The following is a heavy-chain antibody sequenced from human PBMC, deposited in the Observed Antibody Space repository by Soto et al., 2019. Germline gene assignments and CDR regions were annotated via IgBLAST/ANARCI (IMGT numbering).Heavy chain of an antibody. CDR1: GGSISSYY. V-gene: IGHV4-59*01. CDR2: IYYSGST. D-gene: IGHD1-26*01. J-gene: IGHJ4*02. Sequence: PSETLSLTCAVSGGSISSYYWSWIRQPPGKGLEWIGYIYYSGSTSYNPSLKSRVTISVDTSKNQFSLKVSSVTAADTAVYYCERRYGGNFDYWGQGTLVTVSS. CDR3: ERRYGGNFDY.